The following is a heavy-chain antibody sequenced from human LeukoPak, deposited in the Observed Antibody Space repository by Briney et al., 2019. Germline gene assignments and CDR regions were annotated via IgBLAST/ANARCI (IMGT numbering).Heavy chain of an antibody. D-gene: IGHD3-16*02. J-gene: IGHJ4*02. V-gene: IGHV4-34*01. CDR1: GGSFSGYY. CDR2: INHSGST. CDR3: ARGRGIMITFGGVIVPKYFDY. Sequence: SETLSLTCAVYGGSFSGYYWSWIRQPPGKGLEWIGEINHSGSTNYNPSLKSRVTISVDTSKNQFSLKLSSVTAADTAVYYCARGRGIMITFGGVIVPKYFDYWGQGTLVTVSS.